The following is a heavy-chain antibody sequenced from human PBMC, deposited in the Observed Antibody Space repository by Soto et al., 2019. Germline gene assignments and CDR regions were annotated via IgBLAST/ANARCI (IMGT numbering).Heavy chain of an antibody. V-gene: IGHV3-23*01. CDR1: GFTFSSYA. D-gene: IGHD3-22*01. J-gene: IGHJ3*02. Sequence: PGGSLRLSCAASGFTFSSYAMSWVRQAPGKGLEWVSAISGSGGSTYYADSVKGRFTISRDNSKNTLYLQMNSLRAEDTAVYYCAKDWAAAYYYVSSGRPDAFDIWGQGTLVTV. CDR3: AKDWAAAYYYVSSGRPDAFDI. CDR2: ISGSGGST.